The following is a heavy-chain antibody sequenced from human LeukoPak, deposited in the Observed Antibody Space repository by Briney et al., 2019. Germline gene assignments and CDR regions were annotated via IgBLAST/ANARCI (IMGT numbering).Heavy chain of an antibody. D-gene: IGHD3-9*01. CDR2: INHSGST. Sequence: SETLSLTCAVYGGSFSGYYWSWIRQPPGKGLEWTGEINHSGSTNYNPSLKSRVTISVDTSKNQFSLKLSSVTAADTAVYYCARGVSYDILTGQGYYFDYWGQGTLVTVSS. CDR3: ARGVSYDILTGQGYYFDY. J-gene: IGHJ4*02. V-gene: IGHV4-34*01. CDR1: GGSFSGYY.